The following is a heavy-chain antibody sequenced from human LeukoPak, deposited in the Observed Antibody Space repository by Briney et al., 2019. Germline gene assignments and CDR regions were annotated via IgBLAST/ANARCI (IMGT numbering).Heavy chain of an antibody. Sequence: PSETLSLTCTVSGGSITTSSYYWGWIRQPPGKGLEWIGIIYYSGSTYYNPSLKGRVTISVDTSKNQFSLKLSPVTAADTAVYYCARDSTVRSWYFDLWGRGTLVTVSS. CDR2: IYYSGST. CDR3: ARDSTVRSWYFDL. D-gene: IGHD4-11*01. V-gene: IGHV4-39*02. CDR1: GGSITTSSYY. J-gene: IGHJ2*01.